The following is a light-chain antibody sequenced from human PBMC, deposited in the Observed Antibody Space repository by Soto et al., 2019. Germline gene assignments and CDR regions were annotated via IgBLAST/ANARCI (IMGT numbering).Light chain of an antibody. J-gene: IGLJ1*01. CDR3: TAYTTSDTQV. CDR2: EVF. V-gene: IGLV2-14*01. Sequence: QSALTQPASVSGSPGQSITISCTGTSSDVGAYGYVSWYQQHPGTGPKLLVYEVFYRPSGVASRFSGSQSGTAASLTISGRPAEDEADYYCTAYTTSDTQVFGTGTKVTVL. CDR1: SSDVGAYGY.